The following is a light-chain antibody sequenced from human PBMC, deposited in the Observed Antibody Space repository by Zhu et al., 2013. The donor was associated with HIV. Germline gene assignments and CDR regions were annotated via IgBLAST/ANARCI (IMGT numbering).Light chain of an antibody. CDR1: QGISSY. CDR3: QQYNSYPFT. CDR2: AAS. J-gene: IGKJ3*01. V-gene: IGKV1-16*01. Sequence: DIQMTQSPSSLSASVGDRVTLTCRASQGISSYLAWYQQKAGKAPESLIYAASKLAKWGPIKVQRAVDLGTEFTLTITSLQPEDFATYYCQQYNSYPFTFGPGTRVDLK.